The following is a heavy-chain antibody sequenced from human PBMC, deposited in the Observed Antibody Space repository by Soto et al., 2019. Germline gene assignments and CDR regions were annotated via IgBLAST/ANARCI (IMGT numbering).Heavy chain of an antibody. CDR1: GFTFNTYP. Sequence: EVQLLQSGGGVVPPGGSLRLACATSGFTFNTYPMTWVRQAPGKGLEWVSSISSTAGRTSSYADSVKGRFAFSRDFSDNTVYLQMNNLRVDDTAVYFCAKGVLSFHYGMEVWGQGTTVTVSS. CDR2: ISSTAGRTS. D-gene: IGHD3-10*01. V-gene: IGHV3-23*01. J-gene: IGHJ6*02. CDR3: AKGVLSFHYGMEV.